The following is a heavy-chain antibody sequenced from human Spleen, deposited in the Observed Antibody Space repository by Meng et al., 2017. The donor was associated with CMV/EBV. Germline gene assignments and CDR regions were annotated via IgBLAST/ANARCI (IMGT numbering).Heavy chain of an antibody. CDR3: AKELDIVVVPAATLSGFDY. V-gene: IGHV3-23*03. D-gene: IGHD2-2*01. CDR2: IYSGGSST. CDR1: FSSYA. J-gene: IGHJ4*02. Sequence: FSSYAMSWVRQAPGKGLEWVSVIYSGGSSTHYADSVKGRFTISRDNSKNTLYLQMNSLRAEDTAVYYCAKELDIVVVPAATLSGFDYWGQGTLVTVSS.